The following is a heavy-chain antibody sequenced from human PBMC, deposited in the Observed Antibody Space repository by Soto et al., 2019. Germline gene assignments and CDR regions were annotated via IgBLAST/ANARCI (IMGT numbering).Heavy chain of an antibody. Sequence: QVQLVQSAAEVKQPGASVEVSCTASGYFFTGDYLHWLRQAPGQGLEWMGWINPNSGGTKYAQNFQGRIPMTRDTSISTAYMEQSSLSSDDTAVYYCARGNSGSSSPYYYYGLDVWGQGTTVTVSS. CDR3: ARGNSGSSSPYYYYGLDV. J-gene: IGHJ6*02. D-gene: IGHD1-26*01. V-gene: IGHV1-2*02. CDR2: INPNSGGT. CDR1: GYFFTGDY.